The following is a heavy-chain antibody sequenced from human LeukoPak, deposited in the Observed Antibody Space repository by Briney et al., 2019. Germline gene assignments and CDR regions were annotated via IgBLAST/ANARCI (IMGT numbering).Heavy chain of an antibody. CDR2: VYHSGTT. Sequence: PSETLSLTCTVSSYSINSDYYWGWFRQPPGKGLEWIGSVYHSGTTYYNPSLKSRVTISVDTSKNQFSLKLSSVTAADTAVYYCARGNRGYSYGRLYYYYYMDVWGKGTTVTVSS. D-gene: IGHD5-18*01. CDR3: ARGNRGYSYGRLYYYYYMDV. V-gene: IGHV4-38-2*02. J-gene: IGHJ6*03. CDR1: SYSINSDYY.